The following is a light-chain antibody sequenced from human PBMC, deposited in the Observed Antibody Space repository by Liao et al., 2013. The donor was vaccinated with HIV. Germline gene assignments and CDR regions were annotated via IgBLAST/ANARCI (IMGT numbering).Light chain of an antibody. CDR3: QVWDRSSGHRV. Sequence: SYLLTQPSSVSVAPGTTATITCGGDNIGGRSVHWYQHKAGQAPHLVISYDNDRPSGIPARFSGSNSGNTATLTINRVEAGDEADYYCQVWDRSSGHRVFGGGTKLTVL. CDR1: NIGGRS. V-gene: IGLV3-21*04. J-gene: IGLJ3*02. CDR2: YDN.